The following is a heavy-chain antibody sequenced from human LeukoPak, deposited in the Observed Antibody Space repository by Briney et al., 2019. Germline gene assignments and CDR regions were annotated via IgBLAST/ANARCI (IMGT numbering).Heavy chain of an antibody. J-gene: IGHJ4*02. D-gene: IGHD6-13*01. Sequence: SETLSLTCAVYGGSFSGYYWSWIRQPPGKGLEWIGEINHSGSTNYNPSLKSRVTISVDTSKNQFSLKLSSVTAADTAVYYCVRGTTMAASAYWGQGTLVTVSS. CDR2: INHSGST. CDR1: GGSFSGYY. V-gene: IGHV4-34*01. CDR3: VRGTTMAASAY.